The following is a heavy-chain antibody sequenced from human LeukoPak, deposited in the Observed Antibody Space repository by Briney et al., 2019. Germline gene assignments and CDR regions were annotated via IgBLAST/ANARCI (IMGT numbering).Heavy chain of an antibody. V-gene: IGHV1-3*01. CDR1: GYTFTSYA. Sequence: GASVKVSCKASGYTFTSYAMHWVRQAPGQRLEWMGWINAGNGNTKYSQKFQGRVTITRDTSASTAYMELSSLRSEDTAVYYCARVPNYYDSSGYYWFDPWGQGTLVTVSS. D-gene: IGHD3-22*01. CDR2: INAGNGNT. CDR3: ARVPNYYDSSGYYWFDP. J-gene: IGHJ5*02.